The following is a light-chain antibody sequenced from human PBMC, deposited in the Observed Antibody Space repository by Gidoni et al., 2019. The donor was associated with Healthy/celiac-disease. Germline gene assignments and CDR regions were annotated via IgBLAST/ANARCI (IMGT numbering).Light chain of an antibody. V-gene: IGLV2-14*01. CDR3: SSYTSSSTLD. CDR2: EVS. CDR1: SSDVGGYNY. J-gene: IGLJ2*01. Sequence: QSALTQPASVSGSPGQSITISCTGTSSDVGGYNYVSWYQQHPGKAPKLMIYEVSKRPSGVSNRFSGSKSGNTASLTISGLQAEDEADYYCSSYTSSSTLDFGGGTKLTVL.